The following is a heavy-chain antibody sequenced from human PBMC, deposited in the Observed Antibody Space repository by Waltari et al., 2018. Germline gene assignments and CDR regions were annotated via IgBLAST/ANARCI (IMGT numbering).Heavy chain of an antibody. D-gene: IGHD3-22*01. J-gene: IGHJ4*02. CDR2: IYYSGST. CDR3: ARRGDSSGYYYYFDY. CDR1: GGSISSSSYY. V-gene: IGHV4-39*01. Sequence: QLQLQESGPGLVKPSETLSLTCTVSGGSISSSSYYWGWIRQPPGKGLEWIGSIYYSGSTYYNPSLKSRVTISVDTSKNQFSLKLSSVTAADTAVYYCARRGDSSGYYYYFDYWGQGTLVTVSS.